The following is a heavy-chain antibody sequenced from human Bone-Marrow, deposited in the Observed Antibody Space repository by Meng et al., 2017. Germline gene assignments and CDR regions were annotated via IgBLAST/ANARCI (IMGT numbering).Heavy chain of an antibody. CDR2: INPNSGGT. CDR1: GYTFTGYY. Sequence: VPLVQSGAEVKKPGASVKVSCQASGYTFTGYYMHWVRQAPGQGLEWMGRINPNSGGTNYAQKFQGRVTMTRDTSISTAYMELSRLRSDDTAVYYCARVPGYSSGWYYFDYWGQGTLVTVSS. J-gene: IGHJ4*02. V-gene: IGHV1-2*06. D-gene: IGHD6-19*01. CDR3: ARVPGYSSGWYYFDY.